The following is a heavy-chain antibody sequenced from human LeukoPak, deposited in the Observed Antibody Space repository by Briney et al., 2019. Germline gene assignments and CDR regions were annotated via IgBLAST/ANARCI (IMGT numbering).Heavy chain of an antibody. V-gene: IGHV3-15*01. CDR2: IKSKTDDGTR. CDR1: GFTFSNAW. Sequence: PGGSRRLSCAASGFTFSNAWMSWVRQAPGKGLEWVGRIKSKTDDGTRDFAAPVKGRFTISRDDSKNTLYLQMNSLRTEDTAVYYCTAGTGYTDFDYWGQGTLVTVSS. J-gene: IGHJ4*02. D-gene: IGHD6-13*01. CDR3: TAGTGYTDFDY.